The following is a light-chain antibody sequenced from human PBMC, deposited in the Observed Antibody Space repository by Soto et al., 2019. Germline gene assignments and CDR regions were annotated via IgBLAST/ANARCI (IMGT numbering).Light chain of an antibody. J-gene: IGKJ2*01. CDR3: IQNVPFPYT. CDR1: QSLLHSYGKTY. Sequence: EIEMTQIAPSLSVTPGQPAAISCKSSQSLLHSYGKTYLHWFLQKPGHSPQLIIHGVSTRFYGGPERFSESWSGTDFTLKISRVEAEDVGVYFCIQNVPFPYTFGQGTKLEI. V-gene: IGKV2-29*02. CDR2: GVS.